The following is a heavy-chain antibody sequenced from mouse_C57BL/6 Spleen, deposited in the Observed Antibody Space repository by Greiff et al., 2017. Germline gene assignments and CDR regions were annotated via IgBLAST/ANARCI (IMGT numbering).Heavy chain of an antibody. J-gene: IGHJ3*01. V-gene: IGHV1-52*01. CDR1: GYTFTSYW. CDR2: IDPSDSET. CDR3: ARSDDYDSAWFAY. D-gene: IGHD2-4*01. Sequence: VQLQQPGAELVRPGSSVKLSCKASGYTFTSYWMHWVKQRPIQGLEWIGNIDPSDSETHYNQKFKDKATLTVDKSSSTAYMQLSSLTSEDSAVYYCARSDDYDSAWFAYWGQGTLVTVSA.